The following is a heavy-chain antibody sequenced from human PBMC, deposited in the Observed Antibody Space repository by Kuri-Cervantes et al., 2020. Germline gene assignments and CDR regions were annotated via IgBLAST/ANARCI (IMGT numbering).Heavy chain of an antibody. Sequence: LRLSCAVYGGPFSGYYWSWIRQPPGKGLEWIGEINHSGSTNYNPSLKRRGTIPVDTSNNQFSLKLSSVTAADTAVYYCATSSSAGRITVFGVLGPRELRHWGQGTLVTVSS. D-gene: IGHD3-3*01. V-gene: IGHV4-34*01. CDR3: ATSSSAGRITVFGVLGPRELRH. CDR2: INHSGST. CDR1: GGPFSGYY. J-gene: IGHJ1*01.